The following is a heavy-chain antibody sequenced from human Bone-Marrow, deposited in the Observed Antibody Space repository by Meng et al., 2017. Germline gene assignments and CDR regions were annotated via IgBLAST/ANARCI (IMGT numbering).Heavy chain of an antibody. CDR2: INWNGGST. Sequence: GESLKISCAASGFTFDDYGMSWVRQAPGKGLEWVSGINWNGGSTGYADSVEVRFTISRDNAKNSLYLQMNSLRAEDTALYYCARDTTEITMVRGGVDHFDYWGQGTLVTVSS. V-gene: IGHV3-20*04. CDR3: ARDTTEITMVRGGVDHFDY. CDR1: GFTFDDYG. J-gene: IGHJ4*02. D-gene: IGHD3-10*01.